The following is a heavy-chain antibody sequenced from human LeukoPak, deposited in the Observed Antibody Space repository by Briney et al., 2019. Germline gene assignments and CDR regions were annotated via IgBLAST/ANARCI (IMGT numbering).Heavy chain of an antibody. J-gene: IGHJ3*02. CDR1: GFIFSSYE. CDR2: ISSSGSPI. D-gene: IGHD4-17*01. CDR3: ARDLGDYVGYDAFDI. V-gene: IGHV3-48*03. Sequence: PGGSLRLSCAASGFIFSSYEMNWVRQAPGKGLEWVPYISSSGSPIYYADSVKGRFTISRDNAKNSLYLQMNSLRAEDTAVYYCARDLGDYVGYDAFDIWGQGTMVTVSS.